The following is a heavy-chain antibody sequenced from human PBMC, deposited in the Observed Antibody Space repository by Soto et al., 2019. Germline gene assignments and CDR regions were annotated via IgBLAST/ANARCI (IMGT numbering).Heavy chain of an antibody. V-gene: IGHV4-59*03. Sequence: QVQLQESGPGLLKPSETLSLTCTVSGGSIRSYCWTWIRQPPGEGLEWIGCICNSGSTNSNPSLKSRVTTSVDTQMNQFSLQLSSVTVADTAVYYCAGGGSIVVATRRLMDVWGKGTTVTVSS. CDR1: GGSIRSYC. D-gene: IGHD3-22*01. J-gene: IGHJ6*03. CDR3: AGGGSIVVATRRLMDV. CDR2: ICNSGST.